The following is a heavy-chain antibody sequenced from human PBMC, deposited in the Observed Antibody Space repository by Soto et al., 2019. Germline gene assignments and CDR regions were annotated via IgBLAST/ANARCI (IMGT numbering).Heavy chain of an antibody. J-gene: IGHJ4*02. CDR2: ISIASSTI. CDR1: GFTFSDYY. Sequence: QVPLVESGGGLVKPGGSLRLSCAASGFTFSDYYMGWIRQAPGRGLEWLSYISIASSTIYYADSVKGRFSISRDNAKNSLYLQLSSLRAEDTAVYFCARERARVFDSWGQGTLVTVSS. CDR3: ARERARVFDS. V-gene: IGHV3-11*01.